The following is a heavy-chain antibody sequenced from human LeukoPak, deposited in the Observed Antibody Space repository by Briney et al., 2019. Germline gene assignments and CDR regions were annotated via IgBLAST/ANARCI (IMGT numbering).Heavy chain of an antibody. CDR3: ARTSSGWSKFPDY. CDR2: ISSNGGST. J-gene: IGHJ4*02. V-gene: IGHV3-64*01. CDR1: GFTFSSYA. D-gene: IGHD6-19*01. Sequence: GGSLRLSCAASGFTFSSYAMHWVRQAPGKGLEYVSAISSNGGSTYYAHSVKGRFTISRDNSKNTLYLQMGSLRAGDMAVYYCARTSSGWSKFPDYWGQGTLVTVSS.